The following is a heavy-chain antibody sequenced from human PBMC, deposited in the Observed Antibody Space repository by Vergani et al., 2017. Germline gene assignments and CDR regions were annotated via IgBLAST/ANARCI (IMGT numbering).Heavy chain of an antibody. V-gene: IGHV5-51*01. D-gene: IGHD3-9*01. Sequence: EVPLVQSGAEVKKPGESLKISCKGSGYSFTSYWIGWVRQMPGKGLEWMGIIYPGDSDTRYSPSFQGQVTISADNSISTAYLQWSSLKASDTAMYYCARPQDILTGYSAFDIWGQGTMVTGSS. J-gene: IGHJ3*02. CDR1: GYSFTSYW. CDR2: IYPGDSDT. CDR3: ARPQDILTGYSAFDI.